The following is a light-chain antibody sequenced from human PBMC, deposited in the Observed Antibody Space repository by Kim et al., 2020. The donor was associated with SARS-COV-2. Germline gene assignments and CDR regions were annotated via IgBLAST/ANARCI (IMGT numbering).Light chain of an antibody. CDR1: QSINTY. V-gene: IGKV1-39*01. Sequence: DIQMTQSPSSLAASVGDRVTIACRASQSINTYLNWYQQKPGKAPKLLIYAASTLESGVPSRFSGSGSGTDFTHTISSLQPEDFATYYCQQSHSAPLLTFGGGTKVDIK. CDR2: AAS. CDR3: QQSHSAPLLT. J-gene: IGKJ4*01.